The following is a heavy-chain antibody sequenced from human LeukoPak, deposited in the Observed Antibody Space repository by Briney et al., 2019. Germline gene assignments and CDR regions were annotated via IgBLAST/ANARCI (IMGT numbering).Heavy chain of an antibody. CDR1: GGSFSGYY. CDR3: AREPIYDFWRVKYYYYGMDV. V-gene: IGHV4-34*01. CDR2: INHSGST. J-gene: IGHJ6*02. D-gene: IGHD3-3*01. Sequence: SETLSLTCAVYGGSFSGYYWSWIRQPPGKGLEWIGEINHSGSTNYNPSLKSRVTISVDTSKNQFSLKLSSVTAADTAAYYCAREPIYDFWRVKYYYYGMDVWGQGTTVTVSS.